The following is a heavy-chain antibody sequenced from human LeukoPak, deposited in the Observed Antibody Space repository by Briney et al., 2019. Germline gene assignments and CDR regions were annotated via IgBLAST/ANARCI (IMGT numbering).Heavy chain of an antibody. CDR3: ARDDSSSWSPATY. D-gene: IGHD6-13*01. CDR2: INPNSGVT. J-gene: IGHJ4*02. CDR1: GYSFTAYY. V-gene: IGHV1-2*02. Sequence: ASVKVSCKASGYSFTAYYMHWVRQAPGQGLEWMGWINPNSGVTNYAQKFQGRFTMTRDTSINTAYMELSRLRSDDTAMYYCARDDSSSWSPATYWGQGTLVTVSS.